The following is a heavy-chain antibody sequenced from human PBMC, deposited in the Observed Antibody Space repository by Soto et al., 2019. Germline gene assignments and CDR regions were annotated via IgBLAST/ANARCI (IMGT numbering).Heavy chain of an antibody. J-gene: IGHJ5*02. CDR1: GGSLSGYY. V-gene: IGHV4-34*01. D-gene: IGHD3-22*01. Sequence: SETLSLTCAVYGGSLSGYYWSWIRQPPGKGLEWIGEINHSGSTNYNPSLKSRVTISVDTSKNQFSLRLSSVTAADTAVYYCARDRDYYDSSGYSNWFDPWGQGTLVTVSS. CDR3: ARDRDYYDSSGYSNWFDP. CDR2: INHSGST.